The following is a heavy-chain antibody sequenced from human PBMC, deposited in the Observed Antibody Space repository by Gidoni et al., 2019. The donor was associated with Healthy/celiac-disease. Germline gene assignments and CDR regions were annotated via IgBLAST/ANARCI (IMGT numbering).Heavy chain of an antibody. CDR2: VYYSGST. Sequence: QLQLQESGPGLVKPSETLSLTCTVSGGSIRSSSYYWGWIRQPPGKGLEWIGSVYYSGSTYYNPSLKSRFTISVDTSKNQFALKLSSVTAADTAVYYCAREGGTPGYSGYDWNFDYWGQGTLVTVSS. J-gene: IGHJ4*02. V-gene: IGHV4-39*02. CDR3: AREGGTPGYSGYDWNFDY. CDR1: GGSIRSSSYY. D-gene: IGHD5-12*01.